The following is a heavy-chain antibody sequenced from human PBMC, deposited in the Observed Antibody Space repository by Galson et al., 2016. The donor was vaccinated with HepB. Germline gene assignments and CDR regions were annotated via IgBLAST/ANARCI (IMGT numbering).Heavy chain of an antibody. V-gene: IGHV4-39*01. D-gene: IGHD1-14*01. CDR3: ARHSLAPRPINWFDP. J-gene: IGHJ5*02. CDR1: GGSIRSDGYY. CDR2: VYHTGTT. Sequence: SETLSLTCTVSGGSIRSDGYYWGWIRQPPGKTLQWIGTVYHTGTTYYNPSLQGRVSISVDTSKNQFSLKLTSVTVADTALYFCARHSLAPRPINWFDPRGQGTLVGVSS.